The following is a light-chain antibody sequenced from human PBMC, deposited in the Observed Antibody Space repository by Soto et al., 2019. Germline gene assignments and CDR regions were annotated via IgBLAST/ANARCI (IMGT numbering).Light chain of an antibody. V-gene: IGKV1-5*03. CDR2: KAS. CDR3: QHYNSYSEA. Sequence: DIQMSQSPSPLSGSVGDGVTITCLASQTISSWLAWYQQKPGKAPKLLIHKASTLKSGVPSRFSGSGSGTEFTLTISSLQPDDFATYYCQHYNSYSEAFGQGTKVDIK. CDR1: QTISSW. J-gene: IGKJ1*01.